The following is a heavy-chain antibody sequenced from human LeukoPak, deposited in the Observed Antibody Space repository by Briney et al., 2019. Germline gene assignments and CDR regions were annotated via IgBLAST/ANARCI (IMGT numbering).Heavy chain of an antibody. CDR3: ARDKIAVAEIAHYY. V-gene: IGHV1-18*01. CDR2: ISAYNGNT. Sequence: GASVKVSCKASGYTFTSYGISWVRQAPGQGLEWMGWISAYNGNTNYAQKLQGRVTMTTDTSTSTAYMELSSLRSEDTAVYYCARDKIAVAEIAHYYWGQGTLVTVSS. D-gene: IGHD6-19*01. CDR1: GYTFTSYG. J-gene: IGHJ4*02.